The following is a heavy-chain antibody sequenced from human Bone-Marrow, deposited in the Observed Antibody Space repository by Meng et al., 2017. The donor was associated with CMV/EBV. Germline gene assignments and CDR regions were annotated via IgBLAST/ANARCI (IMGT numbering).Heavy chain of an antibody. D-gene: IGHD1-1*01. V-gene: IGHV1-69*05. Sequence: SVKVSCKVSGGTFKSFTITWVRQAPGQGLEWMGVIIAFFGTADYAQKFQDRVTITTDASTSTAYIEVSSLRSEDAAVYYCAGGERLLERYFDYCGQVTLATVSS. CDR1: GGTFKSFT. J-gene: IGHJ4*02. CDR2: IIAFFGTA. CDR3: AGGERLLERYFDY.